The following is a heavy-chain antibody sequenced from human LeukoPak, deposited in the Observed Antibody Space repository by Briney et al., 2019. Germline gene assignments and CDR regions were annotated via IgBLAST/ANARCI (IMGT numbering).Heavy chain of an antibody. Sequence: PGGSLRLSCAASGFTFSSYWMHWVRQAPGKGLVWVSRIKSDGSITSYADSVKGRFTISRDNAKNTLYLQMNSLRAEDTAVYYCAKVGSSWYVDYWGQGTLVTVSS. D-gene: IGHD6-13*01. CDR3: AKVGSSWYVDY. V-gene: IGHV3-74*01. CDR2: IKSDGSIT. J-gene: IGHJ4*02. CDR1: GFTFSSYW.